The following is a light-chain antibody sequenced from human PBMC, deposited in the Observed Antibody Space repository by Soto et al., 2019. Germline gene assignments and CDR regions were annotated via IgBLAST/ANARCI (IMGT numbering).Light chain of an antibody. V-gene: IGKV3-20*01. J-gene: IGKJ1*01. Sequence: IVLTHSPGTLSLSPGERATLSCRGIQSVSSSYLAWYQQKPGQAPRLLIYGASSRATGIPDRFSGSGSGTDFTLTISRLEPEDFAVYYCQQYGSSPPWTFGQGTKVDIK. CDR1: QSVSSSY. CDR3: QQYGSSPPWT. CDR2: GAS.